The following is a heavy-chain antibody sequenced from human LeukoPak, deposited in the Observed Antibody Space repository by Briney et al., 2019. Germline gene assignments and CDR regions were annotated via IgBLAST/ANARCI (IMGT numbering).Heavy chain of an antibody. Sequence: SETLSLTCTVSGGSISSSNYYWGWIRQPPGKGLEWIGSIYYSETTYYNPSLKSRVTISVDTSKNQFSLKLNSVIAADTAVYYCARVGIKYGDLPVDYWGQGTLVTVSS. V-gene: IGHV4-39*07. D-gene: IGHD4-17*01. CDR3: ARVGIKYGDLPVDY. CDR1: GGSISSSNYY. J-gene: IGHJ4*02. CDR2: IYYSETT.